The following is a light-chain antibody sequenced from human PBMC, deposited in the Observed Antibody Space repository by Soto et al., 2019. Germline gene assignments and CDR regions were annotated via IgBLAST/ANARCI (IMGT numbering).Light chain of an antibody. Sequence: EIVMTQSPATLSVSPGERATLSCRASQSVSSNLAWYQQKPGQAPRLLIYGASTRATDIPARFSGSGSGTEFTLTISSLQSEDFAVYYCQQYNNWLQYTFGQGTKLEIK. J-gene: IGKJ2*01. CDR2: GAS. CDR3: QQYNNWLQYT. CDR1: QSVSSN. V-gene: IGKV3-15*01.